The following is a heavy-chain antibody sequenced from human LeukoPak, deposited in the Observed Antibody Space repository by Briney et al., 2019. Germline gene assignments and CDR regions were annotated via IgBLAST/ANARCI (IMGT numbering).Heavy chain of an antibody. J-gene: IGHJ6*02. CDR3: ARDDGVVVGSNYYYYGMDV. D-gene: IGHD2-21*01. V-gene: IGHV1-69*13. Sequence: GASVKVSCKASGYTFTSYYMHWVRQAPGQGLEWMGGIIPIFGTANYAQKFQGRVTITADESTSTAYMELSSLRSEDTAVYYCARDDGVVVGSNYYYYGMDVWGQGTTVTVSS. CDR1: GYTFTSYY. CDR2: IIPIFGTA.